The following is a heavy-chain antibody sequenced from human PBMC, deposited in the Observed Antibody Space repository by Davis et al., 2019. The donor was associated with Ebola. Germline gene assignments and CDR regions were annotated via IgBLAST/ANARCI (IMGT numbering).Heavy chain of an antibody. D-gene: IGHD3-16*01. J-gene: IGHJ5*01. Sequence: ASVKVSCKTSGGTLRNYAISWVRQATGQGLEWMGWMNPNSGNTGYAQKFQGRVTMTRNTSISTAYMELSSLRSEDTAVYFCARGTRSFDSWGQGSLVTVSS. CDR2: MNPNSGNT. V-gene: IGHV1-8*02. CDR1: GGTLRNYA. CDR3: ARGTRSFDS.